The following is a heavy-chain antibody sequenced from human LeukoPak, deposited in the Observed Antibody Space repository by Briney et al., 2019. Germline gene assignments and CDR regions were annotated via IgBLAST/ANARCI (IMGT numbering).Heavy chain of an antibody. Sequence: PGGSLRLSCEASGFTFGDCGMSWVRQAPGKGLEWISNINWNGDSPRYADSVEGRFTISRDNAKKSLYLQMNSLRAEDTALYYCARWLDFWSGSAPPDAFDIWGQGTMVTVSS. D-gene: IGHD3-3*01. CDR2: INWNGDSP. CDR1: GFTFGDCG. CDR3: ARWLDFWSGSAPPDAFDI. V-gene: IGHV3-20*04. J-gene: IGHJ3*02.